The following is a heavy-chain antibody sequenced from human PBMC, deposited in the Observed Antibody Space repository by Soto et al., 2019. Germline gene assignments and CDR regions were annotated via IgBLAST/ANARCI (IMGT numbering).Heavy chain of an antibody. CDR2: FSYDGIYE. CDR3: AREVAVAPRRYFDS. CDR1: GFSFSSST. D-gene: IGHD2-21*01. J-gene: IGHJ4*02. V-gene: IGHV3-30*04. Sequence: PGGSLRLSCAASGFSFSSSTIHWVRQAPGKGLEWVSVFSYDGIYEFYADSVKGRFTISRDNSKNTVFLLMNSLRAEDTAVYYCAREVAVAPRRYFDSWGQGTLVTVSS.